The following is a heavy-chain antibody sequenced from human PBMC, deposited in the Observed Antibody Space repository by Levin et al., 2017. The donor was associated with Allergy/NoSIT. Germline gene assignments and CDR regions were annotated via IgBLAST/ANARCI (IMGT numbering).Heavy chain of an antibody. J-gene: IGHJ4*02. CDR2: VNPNTGDT. CDR1: GASFTAYY. V-gene: IGHV1-2*02. D-gene: IGHD1-1*01. Sequence: GGSLRLSCKASGASFTAYYIHWVRQAPGQGLEWMGWVNPNTGDTNYAQKFQDRVTMTRDTSISTVYMELRRVRSDDSAVYYCAALLHGTFDYWGQGILVTVSS. CDR3: AALLHGTFDY.